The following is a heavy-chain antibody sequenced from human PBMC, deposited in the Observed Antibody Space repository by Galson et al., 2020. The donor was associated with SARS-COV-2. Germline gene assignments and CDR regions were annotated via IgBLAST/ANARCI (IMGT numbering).Heavy chain of an antibody. CDR2: ISGSGGST. D-gene: IGHD6-19*01. CDR1: GFTFSSYA. Sequence: GESLKISCAASGFTFSSYAMSWVRQAPGKGLEWVSAISGSGGSTYYADSVKGRFTISRDNSKNTLYLQMNSLRAEDTAVYYCAKVSSSGNSFDYWGQGTLVTVSS. CDR3: AKVSSSGNSFDY. J-gene: IGHJ4*02. V-gene: IGHV3-23*01.